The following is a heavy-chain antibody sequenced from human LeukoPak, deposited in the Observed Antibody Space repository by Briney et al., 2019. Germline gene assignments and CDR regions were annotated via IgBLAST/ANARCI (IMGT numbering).Heavy chain of an antibody. CDR2: IYYSGTT. Sequence: SETLSPTCTVSGGSIRRTSYYWGWVRQPAGKGLEWIASIYYSGTTYYNSSLKSRVTISLDTAMNQFSLRLSAVTAADTAVYYCARAWGDYFYYMDIWGKGTTVTVSS. CDR3: ARAWGDYFYYMDI. J-gene: IGHJ6*03. CDR1: GGSIRRTSYY. D-gene: IGHD3-16*01. V-gene: IGHV4-39*01.